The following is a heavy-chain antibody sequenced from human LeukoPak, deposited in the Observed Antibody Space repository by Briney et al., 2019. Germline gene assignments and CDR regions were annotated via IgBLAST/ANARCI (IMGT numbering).Heavy chain of an antibody. CDR1: GGSFSGYY. CDR3: ASYTTQYSGSYFDY. J-gene: IGHJ4*02. CDR2: INHSGST. V-gene: IGHV4-34*01. Sequence: SETLSLTCAVYGGSFSGYYWSWIRQPPGKGLEWIGEINHSGSTNYDPSLKSRVTISVDTSKNQFSLKLSSVTAADTAVYYCASYTTQYSGSYFDYWGQGTLVTVSS. D-gene: IGHD1-26*01.